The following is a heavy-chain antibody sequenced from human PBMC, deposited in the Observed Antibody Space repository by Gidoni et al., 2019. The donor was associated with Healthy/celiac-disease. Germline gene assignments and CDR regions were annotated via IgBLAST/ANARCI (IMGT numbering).Heavy chain of an antibody. V-gene: IGHV1-69*01. CDR1: GGTFSSYA. D-gene: IGHD2-15*01. CDR3: ARDNDPKYCSGGSCYSRSWFDP. CDR2: IIPNLGTA. J-gene: IGHJ5*02. Sequence: QVQLVQSGAEVKKPGSSVKVSCKASGGTFSSYAISWVRQAPGQGLEWMGGIIPNLGTANYAQKFQGRVTITADESTSTAYMELSSLRSEDTAVYYCARDNDPKYCSGGSCYSRSWFDPWGQGTLVTVSS.